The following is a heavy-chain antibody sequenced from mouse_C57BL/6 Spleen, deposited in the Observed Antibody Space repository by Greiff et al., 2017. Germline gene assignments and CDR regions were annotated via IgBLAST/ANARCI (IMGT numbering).Heavy chain of an antibody. V-gene: IGHV8-12*01. J-gene: IGHJ4*01. D-gene: IGHD1-1*01. CDR2: IYWDDDK. Sequence: QVTLKVCGPGILQSSQPLSLTCSFSGFSLSTSGMGVSWIRQPSGKGLEWLAHIYWDDDKRYNPTLKSRLTISKDTSRNQVFLKITSVDTADTATYYCARRDYGSSDYYAMDYWGQGTSVTVSS. CDR3: ARRDYGSSDYYAMDY. CDR1: GFSLSTSGMG.